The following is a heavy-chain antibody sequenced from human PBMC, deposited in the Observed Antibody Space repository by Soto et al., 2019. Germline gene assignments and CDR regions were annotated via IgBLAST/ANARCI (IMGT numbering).Heavy chain of an antibody. J-gene: IGHJ4*02. Sequence: SETLSLTCTVSGGSISSSSYYWGWIRQPPGKGLEWIGSIYYSGSTYYNPSLKSRVTISVDTSKNQFSLKLSSVTAADTAVYYCAILYSGYDLPFDYWGQGTLVTVSS. CDR3: AILYSGYDLPFDY. CDR2: IYYSGST. D-gene: IGHD5-12*01. V-gene: IGHV4-39*01. CDR1: GGSISSSSYY.